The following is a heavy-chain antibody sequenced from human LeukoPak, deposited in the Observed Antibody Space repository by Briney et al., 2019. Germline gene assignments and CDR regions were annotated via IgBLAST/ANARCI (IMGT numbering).Heavy chain of an antibody. CDR3: ASRYCSSSTSCYAEDAFDI. D-gene: IGHD2-2*01. V-gene: IGHV1-18*01. J-gene: IGHJ3*02. Sequence: ASVKVSCKASDYTFTTYGISWVRQAPGQGLEWMGWINAYNDNTNYAQKLQGRVTMTTDTSTSTAYMELRGLRSDDTAVYYCASRYCSSSTSCYAEDAFDIWGQGTMVTVSS. CDR2: INAYNDNT. CDR1: DYTFTTYG.